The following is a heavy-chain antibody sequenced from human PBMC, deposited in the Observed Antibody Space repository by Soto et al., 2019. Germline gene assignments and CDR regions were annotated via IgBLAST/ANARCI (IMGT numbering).Heavy chain of an antibody. CDR3: ARLKSGSYGIVDY. CDR1: GGSISSSSYY. CDR2: IYYSGST. J-gene: IGHJ4*02. D-gene: IGHD1-26*01. V-gene: IGHV4-39*01. Sequence: SETLSLTCTVSGGSISSSSYYWGWIRQPPGKGLEWIGSIYYSGSTYYNPSLKSRVTISVDTSKNQFSLKLSSVTAADTAVYYCARLKSGSYGIVDYWGQGTLVTVSS.